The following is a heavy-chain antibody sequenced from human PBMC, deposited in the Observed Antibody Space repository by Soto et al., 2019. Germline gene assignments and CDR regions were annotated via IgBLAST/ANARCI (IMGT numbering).Heavy chain of an antibody. J-gene: IGHJ5*02. CDR2: INHSGST. CDR3: AAKDLWFGELSRVWFDP. Sequence: QVQLQQWGAGLLKPSETLSLTCAVYGGSFSGYYWSWIRQPPGKGLEWIGEINHSGSTNYNPSLKSRVTISVDTSKNQFSLKLSSVTAADTAVYYCAAKDLWFGELSRVWFDPWGRGTLVTVSS. D-gene: IGHD3-10*01. CDR1: GGSFSGYY. V-gene: IGHV4-34*01.